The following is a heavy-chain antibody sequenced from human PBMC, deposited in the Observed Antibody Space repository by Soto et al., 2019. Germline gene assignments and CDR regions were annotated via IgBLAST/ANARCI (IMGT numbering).Heavy chain of an antibody. CDR2: IIPILGIA. J-gene: IGHJ5*02. D-gene: IGHD2-15*01. V-gene: IGHV1-69*02. Sequence: QVQLVQSGAEVKKPGSSVKVSCKASGGTFSSYTISWVRQAPGQGLEWMGRIIPILGIANYAQKFQGRVIITAGKSTSTAYMELSSLRSEDTAVYYCARAYCSGGSCYSNWFEPWGQGTLVTVSS. CDR3: ARAYCSGGSCYSNWFEP. CDR1: GGTFSSYT.